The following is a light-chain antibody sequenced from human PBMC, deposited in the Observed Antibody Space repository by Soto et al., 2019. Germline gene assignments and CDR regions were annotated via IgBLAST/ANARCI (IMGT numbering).Light chain of an antibody. CDR1: QGISSY. CDR3: QKYNSAPWT. J-gene: IGKJ1*01. CDR2: AAS. Sequence: DIPMTQSPSSLSASVGDRVIITCRASQGISSYLAWYQQKPGKVPKLLIYAASTLHPGVSSRFSGSGSGTDFTLAISSLQPEDGATYYCQKYNSAPWTFGQGTKVEIQ. V-gene: IGKV1-27*01.